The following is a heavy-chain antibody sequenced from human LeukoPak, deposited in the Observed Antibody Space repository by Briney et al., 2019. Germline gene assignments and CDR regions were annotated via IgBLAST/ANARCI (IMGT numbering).Heavy chain of an antibody. CDR3: TRRAARWQFDL. J-gene: IGHJ2*01. D-gene: IGHD5-24*01. CDR1: GFNFDDYA. CDR2: INWKTGNG. Sequence: GRSLRLSCAVSGFNFDDYAMHWVRQAPGRGLEWVSGINWKTGNGIYADSVKGRLTISRDNAKNSLYLQMSSLRAEDTALYYCTRRAARWQFDLWGRGTLLTVSS. V-gene: IGHV3-9*01.